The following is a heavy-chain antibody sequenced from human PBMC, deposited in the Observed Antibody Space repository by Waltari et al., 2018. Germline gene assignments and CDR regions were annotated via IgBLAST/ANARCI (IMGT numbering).Heavy chain of an antibody. Sequence: QVQLQESGPGLVKPSETLSLTCTVSGGSISSYYWSWIRQPPGKGLEWIGYIYYMGRPKYNPSLKSRVIISVDTSKNQFSLKLSSVTAADTAVYYCAREIRCGGDCFEFDPWGQGTLVTVSS. D-gene: IGHD2-21*02. CDR2: IYYMGRP. J-gene: IGHJ5*02. V-gene: IGHV4-59*01. CDR3: AREIRCGGDCFEFDP. CDR1: GGSISSYY.